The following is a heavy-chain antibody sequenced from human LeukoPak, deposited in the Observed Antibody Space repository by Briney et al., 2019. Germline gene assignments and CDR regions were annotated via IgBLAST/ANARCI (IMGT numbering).Heavy chain of an antibody. V-gene: IGHV4-39*01. J-gene: IGHJ4*02. CDR2: IHYSGTT. CDR1: GGSISSSSYY. Sequence: PSETLSLTCAVSGGSISSSSYYWGWIRQPPGKGLEWIGSIHYSGTTYYNPSLKSRVTIFVDTSKNQFSLRLSSVTAADTAVYYCARQVAGGAAGTFFDYWGQGTLVTVAS. CDR3: ARQVAGGAAGTFFDY. D-gene: IGHD6-13*01.